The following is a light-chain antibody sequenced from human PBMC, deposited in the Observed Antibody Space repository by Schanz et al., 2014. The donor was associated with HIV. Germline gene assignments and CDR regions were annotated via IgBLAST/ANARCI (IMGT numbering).Light chain of an antibody. J-gene: IGLJ1*01. CDR3: SSYTSSLTRV. Sequence: QSVLTQPASVSGPPGQSITISCTGSSSDVGGYNYVSWYQQHPDKAPKLMIYDVSDRPSGVSNRFSGSKSGNTASLTISGLQAEDEADYFCSSYTSSLTRVFGTGTKLTVL. CDR1: SSDVGGYNY. CDR2: DVS. V-gene: IGLV2-14*03.